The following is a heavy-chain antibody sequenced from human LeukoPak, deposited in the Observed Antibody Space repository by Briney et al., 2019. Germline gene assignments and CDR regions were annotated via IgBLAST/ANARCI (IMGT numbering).Heavy chain of an antibody. J-gene: IGHJ4*02. CDR3: AKLDSYDFWSGYYVLFDY. Sequence: GGSLRLSCAASRFTFSDYYMSWIRQAPGKGLEWVSAISGSGGSTYYADSVKGRFTISRDNSKNTLYLQMNSLRAEDTAVYYCAKLDSYDFWSGYYVLFDYWGQGTLVTVSS. CDR1: RFTFSDYY. CDR2: ISGSGGST. D-gene: IGHD3-3*01. V-gene: IGHV3-23*01.